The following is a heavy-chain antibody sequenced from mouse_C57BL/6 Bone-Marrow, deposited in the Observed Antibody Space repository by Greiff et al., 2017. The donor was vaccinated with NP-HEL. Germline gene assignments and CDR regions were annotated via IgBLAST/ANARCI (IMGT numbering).Heavy chain of an antibody. V-gene: IGHV2-3*01. Sequence: QVQLKESGPGLVAPSQSLSITCTVSGFSLTSYGVSWVRQPPGKGLEWLGVIWGDGSTNYHSDHISRLSISKENYKSKGVIKQNSMETEDTATYYSASHFYGSRSFAYWGQGTLVSVSA. CDR2: IWGDGST. CDR3: ASHFYGSRSFAY. D-gene: IGHD1-1*01. CDR1: GFSLTSYG. J-gene: IGHJ3*01.